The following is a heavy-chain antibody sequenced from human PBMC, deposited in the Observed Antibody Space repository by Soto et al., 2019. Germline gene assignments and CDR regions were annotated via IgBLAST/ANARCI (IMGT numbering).Heavy chain of an antibody. CDR3: AREPQNCSGGSCYAIGAFDI. J-gene: IGHJ3*02. D-gene: IGHD2-15*01. Sequence: SLRLSCAASGFTFSSYGMHWVRQAPGKGLEWVAVIWYDGSNKYYADSVKGRFTISRDNSKNTLYLQMNSLRAEDTAVYYCAREPQNCSGGSCYAIGAFDIWGQGTMVTVSS. CDR2: IWYDGSNK. CDR1: GFTFSSYG. V-gene: IGHV3-33*01.